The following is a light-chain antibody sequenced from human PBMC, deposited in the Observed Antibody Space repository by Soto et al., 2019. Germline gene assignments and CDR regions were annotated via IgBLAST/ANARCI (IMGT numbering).Light chain of an antibody. CDR3: ISDTTISTYV. Sequence: QSVLTQPVSVSGSPGQSIAISCTGTSSDVDGYNYVSWYQHHPGKAPKLMIYDVSSRPSGVSNRFSGSKSGNTSSLTISGLQAEDEADYYCISDTTISTYVFGTGTKLTVL. V-gene: IGLV2-14*03. CDR2: DVS. J-gene: IGLJ1*01. CDR1: SSDVDGYNY.